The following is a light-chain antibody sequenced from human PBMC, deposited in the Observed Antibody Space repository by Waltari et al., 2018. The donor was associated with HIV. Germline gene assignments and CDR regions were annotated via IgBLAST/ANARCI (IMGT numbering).Light chain of an antibody. CDR2: DTT. V-gene: IGLV7-46*01. Sequence: QAVVTQEPSLTVSPGGTVTLTCASSPGPVTTGHFPYWFQRRPGQAPKTLIYDTTKRHSWTPARFSGSLLGGKAALTLSGAQFEDEADYFCLLSFNGVVVFGGGTTLTVL. J-gene: IGLJ2*01. CDR3: LLSFNGVVV. CDR1: PGPVTTGHF.